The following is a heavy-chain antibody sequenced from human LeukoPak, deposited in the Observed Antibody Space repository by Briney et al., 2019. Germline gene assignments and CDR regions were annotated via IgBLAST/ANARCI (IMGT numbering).Heavy chain of an antibody. V-gene: IGHV1-2*02. CDR1: GYTFTGYY. Sequence: AASVKVSCKASGYTFTGYYMHWVRQAPGQVLEWMGWINPNSGGTNYAQKFQGRVTMTRDTSISTAYMELSRLRSDDTAVYYCARVGYYYGSGSYFPFDYWGQGTLVTVSS. CDR3: ARVGYYYGSGSYFPFDY. CDR2: INPNSGGT. D-gene: IGHD3-10*01. J-gene: IGHJ4*02.